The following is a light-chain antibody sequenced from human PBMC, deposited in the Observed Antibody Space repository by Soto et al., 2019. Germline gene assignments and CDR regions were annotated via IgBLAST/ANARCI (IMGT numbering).Light chain of an antibody. J-gene: IGKJ5*01. CDR3: QQRHMWPIT. V-gene: IGKV1-39*01. CDR1: QSITTY. CDR2: AAS. Sequence: IQMTQSPSALSASVGERVTIGCRASQSITTYLNWYQQTLGEAPKLLIYAASRLQIGVPSRFSGSGSGTDFTLTISSLEPEDSAVYYCQQRHMWPITFGQGTRLENK.